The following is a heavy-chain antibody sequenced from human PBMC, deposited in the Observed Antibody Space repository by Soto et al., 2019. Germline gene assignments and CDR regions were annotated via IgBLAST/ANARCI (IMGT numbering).Heavy chain of an antibody. Sequence: SETLSLTCTVSGGSISSSSYYWGWIRQPPGKGLEWIGSIYYSGSTYYNPSLKSRVTISVDTSKNQFSLKLSSVTAADTAVYYCARPSNLAGSYGYWGQGTLVTVSS. CDR2: IYYSGST. CDR3: ARPSNLAGSYGY. J-gene: IGHJ4*02. CDR1: GGSISSSSYY. V-gene: IGHV4-39*01. D-gene: IGHD3-10*01.